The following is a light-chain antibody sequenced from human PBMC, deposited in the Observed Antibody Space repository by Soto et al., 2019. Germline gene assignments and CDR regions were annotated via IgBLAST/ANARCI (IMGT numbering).Light chain of an antibody. J-gene: IGKJ1*01. CDR2: WAS. CDR1: QTLLHCSNY. V-gene: IGKV4-1*01. CDR3: QQYYTTPVP. Sequence: DIVMTQSPDSLAVSLGERATINCKSSQTLLHCSNYLARYQQKPGQPPELLIYWASTRESGVPDRFSGSGSGTDFTLTIDSLQAEDMAVYYCQQYYTTPVPFGQGTKVEVK.